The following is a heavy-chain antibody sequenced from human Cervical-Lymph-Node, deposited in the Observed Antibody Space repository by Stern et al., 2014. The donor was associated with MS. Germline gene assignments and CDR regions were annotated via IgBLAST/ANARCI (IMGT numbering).Heavy chain of an antibody. Sequence: MQLVESGAEVKKPGASVKVSCKASGYTFTSYDINWVRQATGQGLEWMGWMNPNSGNTGYAQKFQGRVTMTRNTSISTAYMELSSLRSEDTAVYYCARGSYYYDSSGHDAFDIWGQGTMVTVSS. D-gene: IGHD3-22*01. CDR2: MNPNSGNT. CDR3: ARGSYYYDSSGHDAFDI. CDR1: GYTFTSYD. V-gene: IGHV1-8*01. J-gene: IGHJ3*02.